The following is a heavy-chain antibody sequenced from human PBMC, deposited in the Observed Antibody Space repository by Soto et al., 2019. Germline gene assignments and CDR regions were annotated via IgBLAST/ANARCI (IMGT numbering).Heavy chain of an antibody. V-gene: IGHV1-2*04. CDR2: INPNSGGT. CDR3: ARALIGSSSSVRYYYYGMDV. CDR1: GYTFTGYY. Sequence: ASLKVSCKASGYTFTGYYMHWVRQAPGQGLEWMGWINPNSGGTNYAQKFQGWVTMTRDTSISTAYMELSRLRSDDTAVYYCARALIGSSSSVRYYYYGMDVWGQGTTVTVSS. D-gene: IGHD6-6*01. J-gene: IGHJ6*02.